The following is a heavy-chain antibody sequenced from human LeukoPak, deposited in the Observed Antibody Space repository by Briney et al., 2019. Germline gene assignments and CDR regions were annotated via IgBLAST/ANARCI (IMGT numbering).Heavy chain of an antibody. CDR1: GYTFTSYG. CDR3: ARRGVPAATNYFDY. Sequence: GASVKVSCKASGYTFTSYGISWVRQAPGQGLEWMGWISAYNVNTNYAQKLQGRVTMTTDTSTSTTYMELRGLRSDDTAVYYCARRGVPAATNYFDYWGQGTLVTVSS. CDR2: ISAYNVNT. V-gene: IGHV1-18*04. J-gene: IGHJ4*02. D-gene: IGHD2-2*01.